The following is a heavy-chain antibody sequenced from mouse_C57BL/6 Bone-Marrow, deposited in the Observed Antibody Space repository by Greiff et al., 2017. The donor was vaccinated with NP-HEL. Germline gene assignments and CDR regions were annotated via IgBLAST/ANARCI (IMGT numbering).Heavy chain of an antibody. CDR3: ARDDYGSR. J-gene: IGHJ3*01. CDR2: ISYDGSN. Sequence: VQLKESGPGLVKPSQSLSLTCSVTGYSITSGYYWNWIRQFPGNKLEWMGYISYDGSNNYNPSLKNRISITRDTSKNQFFLKLNSVTTEDTATYYCARDDYGSRGGQGTLVTVSA. D-gene: IGHD1-1*01. CDR1: GYSITSGYY. V-gene: IGHV3-6*01.